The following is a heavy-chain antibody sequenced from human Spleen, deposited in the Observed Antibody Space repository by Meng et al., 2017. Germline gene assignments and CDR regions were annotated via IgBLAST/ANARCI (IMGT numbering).Heavy chain of an antibody. CDR3: ARDLIAVAGRAGFDY. CDR2: IIPNRGGT. J-gene: IGHJ4*02. V-gene: IGHV1-2*06. Sequence: ASVKVSCKASGYTFSGNYRHWVRQAPGQGLEWMGRIIPNRGGTSTQQKSQGRVTMTRDTSTSTVYMELSSLRSEDTAVYYCARDLIAVAGRAGFDYWGQGTLVTVSS. D-gene: IGHD6-19*01. CDR1: GYTFSGNY.